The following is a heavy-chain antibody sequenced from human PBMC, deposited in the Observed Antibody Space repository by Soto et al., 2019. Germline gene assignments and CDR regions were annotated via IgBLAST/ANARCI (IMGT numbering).Heavy chain of an antibody. CDR2: IIPILGIA. D-gene: IGHD6-13*01. Sequence: SVKVSCKASGGTFSSYTISWVRQAPGQGLEWMGRIIPILGIANYAQKFQGRVTITADKSTSTAYMELSSLRSEDTAVYYCARVDARIAAAGGFGWGQGTLVTVSS. V-gene: IGHV1-69*02. J-gene: IGHJ4*02. CDR3: ARVDARIAAAGGFG. CDR1: GGTFSSYT.